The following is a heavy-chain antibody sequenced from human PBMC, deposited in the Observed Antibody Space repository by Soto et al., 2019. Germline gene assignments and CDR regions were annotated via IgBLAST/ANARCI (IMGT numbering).Heavy chain of an antibody. J-gene: IGHJ4*02. CDR3: AKDQGSSWYEIDY. CDR1: GFTFSNYA. Sequence: EGQLLESGGGLVQPGGSLRLSCAASGFTFSNYAVTWVRQAPGKGLEWVSTSSGSGGSTYYADSVKGRFTISRDNSKNTLYLQMNSLRAEDTAVYYCAKDQGSSWYEIDYWGQGTLVTVSS. CDR2: SSGSGGST. V-gene: IGHV3-23*01. D-gene: IGHD6-13*01.